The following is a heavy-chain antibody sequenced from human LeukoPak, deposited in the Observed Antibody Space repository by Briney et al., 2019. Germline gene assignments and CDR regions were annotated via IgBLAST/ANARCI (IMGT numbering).Heavy chain of an antibody. CDR3: ARGPYSYGEKRWFDP. J-gene: IGHJ5*02. Sequence: SETLSLTCAVYGGSFSGYHWSWIRQPPGKGLEWIGEINHSGSTNYNPSLKSRVTISVDTSKNQFSLKLSSVTAADTAVYYCARGPYSYGEKRWFDPWGQGTLVTVSS. CDR2: INHSGST. CDR1: GGSFSGYH. V-gene: IGHV4-34*01. D-gene: IGHD5-18*01.